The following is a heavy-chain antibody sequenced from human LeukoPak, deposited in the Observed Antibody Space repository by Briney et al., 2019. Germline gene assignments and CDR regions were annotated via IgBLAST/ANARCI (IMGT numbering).Heavy chain of an antibody. CDR2: IYYSGST. D-gene: IGHD1-7*01. CDR1: GGSISSYY. J-gene: IGHJ3*02. V-gene: IGHV4-59*01. CDR3: ARDNYSRAFDI. Sequence: PSETLSLTCTVSGGSISSYYWSWIRQPPGKGLEWIGYIYYSGSTNYNPSLKSRVTISVDTSKNQFSLKLSSVTAADTAVYYCARDNYSRAFDIWGQGTMVTVSS.